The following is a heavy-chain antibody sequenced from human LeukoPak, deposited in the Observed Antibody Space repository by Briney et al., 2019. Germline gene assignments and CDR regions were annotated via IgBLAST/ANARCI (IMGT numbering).Heavy chain of an antibody. CDR2: ISGSGGST. CDR1: GFTFSAYA. CDR3: AKNGEPHYYMDV. Sequence: GGSLRLSCAASGFTFSAYAMTWVRQAPGKGLEWVSLISGSGGSTYYADSVKGRFTISRDNSKNTVYLQMNSLRAEDTAVYYCAKNGEPHYYMDVLGKGTTVTVSS. J-gene: IGHJ6*03. D-gene: IGHD1-14*01. V-gene: IGHV3-23*01.